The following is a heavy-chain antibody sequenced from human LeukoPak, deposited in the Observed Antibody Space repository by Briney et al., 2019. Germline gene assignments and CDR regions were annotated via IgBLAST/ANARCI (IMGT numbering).Heavy chain of an antibody. CDR1: GGSISSSNW. V-gene: IGHV4-4*02. CDR3: ARASHWNQLHYFDY. J-gene: IGHJ4*02. CDR2: IYHSGST. Sequence: SETLSLTCAVSGGSISSSNWWSWVRQPPGKGLEWIGEIYHSGSTNYNPSLKSRGTISVDKSKNQFSLKLSSVTAADTAVYYCARASHWNQLHYFDYWGQGTLVTVSS. D-gene: IGHD1-1*01.